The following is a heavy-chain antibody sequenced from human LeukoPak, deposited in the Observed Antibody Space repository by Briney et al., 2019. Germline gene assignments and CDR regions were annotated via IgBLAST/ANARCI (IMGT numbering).Heavy chain of an antibody. J-gene: IGHJ4*02. CDR1: GDSISRSSYK. CDR2: IYYSGST. CDR3: ARAGFALAPHRGTPFDY. Sequence: SETLSLTCTVSGDSISRSSYKWAWVRQPPGKGLEWIGTIYYSGSTYYNPSLKSRVTISVDTPKNQFSLKLSSVTAADTAVYYCARAGFALAPHRGTPFDYWGQGTLVTVSS. D-gene: IGHD6-6*01. V-gene: IGHV4-39*01.